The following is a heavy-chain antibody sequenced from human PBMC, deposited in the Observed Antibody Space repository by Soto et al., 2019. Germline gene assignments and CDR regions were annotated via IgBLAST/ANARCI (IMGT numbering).Heavy chain of an antibody. D-gene: IGHD6-13*01. CDR3: ARVGAAAGTFGYFDF. Sequence: TLSLTCTVSGRSISSDYYHSTWIRQSPGKGLEWIGYIYYSGTTNYNPSLKSRATVSVDTSNSQFSLRLTSVTAADTAVYYCARVGAAAGTFGYFDFWGHGTLVTVSS. CDR1: GRSISSDYYH. CDR2: IYYSGTT. J-gene: IGHJ4*01. V-gene: IGHV4-31*03.